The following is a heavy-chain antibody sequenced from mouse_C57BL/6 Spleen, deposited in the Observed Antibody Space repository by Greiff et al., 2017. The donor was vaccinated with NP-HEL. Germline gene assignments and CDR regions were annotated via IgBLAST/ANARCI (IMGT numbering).Heavy chain of an antibody. D-gene: IGHD2-2*01. CDR2: IDPSDSYT. J-gene: IGHJ2*01. CDR1: GYTFTSYW. CDR3: ARWAYGYDAVY. V-gene: IGHV1-69*01. Sequence: QVQLKQPGAELVMPGASVKLSCKASGYTFTSYWMHWVKQRPGQGLEWIGEIDPSDSYTNYNQKFKGKSTLTVDKSSSTAYMQLSSLTSEDSAVYYCARWAYGYDAVYWGQGTTLTVSS.